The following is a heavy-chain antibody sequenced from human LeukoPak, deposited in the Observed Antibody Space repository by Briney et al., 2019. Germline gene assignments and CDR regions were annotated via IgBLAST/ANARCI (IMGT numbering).Heavy chain of an antibody. J-gene: IGHJ4*02. CDR3: ARTHNWKEDY. CDR2: IIGSGGTA. Sequence: PGGSLRLSCAASGFTFSSYAMSWVRPPPGEGLEWGSAIIGSGGTAFYAASVKGQFTISRDNSKNTVYLQMNNLRAEDTAVYYCARTHNWKEDYWGQGTLVTVSS. CDR1: GFTFSSYA. V-gene: IGHV3-23*01. D-gene: IGHD1-1*01.